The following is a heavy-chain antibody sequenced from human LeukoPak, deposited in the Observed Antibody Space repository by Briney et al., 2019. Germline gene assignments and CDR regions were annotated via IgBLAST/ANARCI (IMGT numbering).Heavy chain of an antibody. CDR3: ARDPKSYDYVWGSYRFDY. CDR2: ISYDGSNK. V-gene: IGHV3-30*03. D-gene: IGHD3-16*02. J-gene: IGHJ4*02. Sequence: GRSLRLSCAASGFTFSSYGMHWVRQAPGKGLEWVAVISYDGSNKYYADSVKGRFTISRDNSKNTLYLQMNSLRAEDTAVYYCARDPKSYDYVWGSYRFDYWGKGTMVTVSS. CDR1: GFTFSSYG.